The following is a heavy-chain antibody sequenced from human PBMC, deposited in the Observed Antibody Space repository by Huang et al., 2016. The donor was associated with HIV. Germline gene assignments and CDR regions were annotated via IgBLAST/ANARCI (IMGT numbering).Heavy chain of an antibody. CDR3: ARGDHSGGWSNWFDP. CDR1: GGSISGYS. V-gene: IGHV4-34*02. CDR2: INYSGHA. D-gene: IGHD6-19*01. Sequence: QVQLQQWGAGLLKPSETLSLTCALYGGSISGYSWSWIRQSPGKGLEWVAEINYSGHANYNPSLKSRVSISVDTATKSFSLELRSVTAADTAVYFRARGDHSGGWSNWFDPWGQGTLVTVSS. J-gene: IGHJ5*02.